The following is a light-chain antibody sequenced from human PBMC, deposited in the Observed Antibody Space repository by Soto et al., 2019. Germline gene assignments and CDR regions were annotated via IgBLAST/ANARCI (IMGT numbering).Light chain of an antibody. CDR3: NSYRTVSTYV. V-gene: IGLV2-14*03. Sequence: QPALTQPASVSGSPGQSITISCTGTSSDIGGYNFVSWYQHHPGKAPKLLIHDVSNRPSGVSSRFSGSKSGNTASLTISGLQAEDEADYYCNSYRTVSTYVFGTGTKLTVL. CDR1: SSDIGGYNF. J-gene: IGLJ1*01. CDR2: DVS.